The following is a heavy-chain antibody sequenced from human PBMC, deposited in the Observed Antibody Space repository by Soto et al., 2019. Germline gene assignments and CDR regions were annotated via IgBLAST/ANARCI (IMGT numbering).Heavy chain of an antibody. V-gene: IGHV1-45*02. CDR3: ARSPFAGSDAFDI. J-gene: IGHJ3*02. CDR1: GYTFTFRY. Sequence: SVKVSCKASGYTFTFRYLHWVRQAPGQALEWMGWITPFKSDTNYAQKFQDRVTITRDRSVSTAYMELGNLRSDDTAMYYCARSPFAGSDAFDIWGQGTMVTVSS. CDR2: ITPFKSDT. D-gene: IGHD1-1*01.